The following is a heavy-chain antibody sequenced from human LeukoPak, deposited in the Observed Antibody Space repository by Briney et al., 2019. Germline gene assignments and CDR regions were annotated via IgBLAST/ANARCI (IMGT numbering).Heavy chain of an antibody. D-gene: IGHD3-3*01. CDR1: GFTFSGYW. V-gene: IGHV3-74*01. CDR2: INSDGSST. J-gene: IGHJ6*02. CDR3: AREPDYDFWSGYPYYYGMDV. Sequence: GGSLRLSCAASGFTFSGYWMHWVRQAPGKGLVWVSRINSDGSSTSYADSVKGRFTISRDNAKNTLYLQMNSLRAEDTAVYYCAREPDYDFWSGYPYYYGMDVWGQGTTVTVSS.